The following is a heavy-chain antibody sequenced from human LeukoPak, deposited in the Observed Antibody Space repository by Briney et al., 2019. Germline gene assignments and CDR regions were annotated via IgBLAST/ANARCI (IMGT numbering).Heavy chain of an antibody. CDR3: ARDLRIGYSTDPELDY. Sequence: GGSLRLSCAASGFTFSDYYMSWIRQAPGKGLEWVSYISSSSSYTNYADSVKGRFTISRDNAKNSLYLQMNGLRAEDTAVYYCARDLRIGYSTDPELDYWGQGTLVTVSS. V-gene: IGHV3-11*06. CDR2: ISSSSSYT. J-gene: IGHJ4*02. D-gene: IGHD6-13*01. CDR1: GFTFSDYY.